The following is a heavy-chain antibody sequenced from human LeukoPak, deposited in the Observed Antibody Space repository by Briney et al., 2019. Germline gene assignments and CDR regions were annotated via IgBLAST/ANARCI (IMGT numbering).Heavy chain of an antibody. Sequence: ASVKVSCKASGYTFTSYGISWVRQAPGQGLEWMGWVSPYNGNTNYAQKLQGRVTMTTDTSTSTAYMELRSLRSDDTAVYYCAREDSIAAAGTIDYWGQGTLVTVSS. D-gene: IGHD6-13*01. CDR1: GYTFTSYG. CDR3: AREDSIAAAGTIDY. J-gene: IGHJ4*02. V-gene: IGHV1-18*01. CDR2: VSPYNGNT.